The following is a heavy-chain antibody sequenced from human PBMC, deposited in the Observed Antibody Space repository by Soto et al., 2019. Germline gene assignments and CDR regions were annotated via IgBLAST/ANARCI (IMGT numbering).Heavy chain of an antibody. Sequence: QMQLVESGGGVVQPGRSLRLSCAASAITFSTYGMYWARQAPGKGLEWVAVISHDGSNNYYADSVKGRFTISRDNSKNTLYLQMTSLRAEDTAVYFCARVFWSGSPYYYYGMDVWGQGTTVTVSS. CDR1: AITFSTYG. CDR3: ARVFWSGSPYYYYGMDV. D-gene: IGHD3-3*01. CDR2: ISHDGSNN. J-gene: IGHJ6*02. V-gene: IGHV3-30*03.